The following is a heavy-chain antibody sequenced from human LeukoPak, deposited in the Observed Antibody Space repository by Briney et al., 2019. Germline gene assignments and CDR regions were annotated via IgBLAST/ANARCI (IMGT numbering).Heavy chain of an antibody. Sequence: SGPTLVNPTQTLTLTCSFSGFSLSTSGENVGWIRQPPGKALEWLALIYWDDDKRLSPSLKSRLTITKDTSENQVVLTMTNMHPEDTATYYCAHGYYYDASGYDAFDIWGQGTMVTVSS. CDR1: GFSLSTSGEN. CDR2: IYWDDDK. V-gene: IGHV2-5*02. D-gene: IGHD3-22*01. CDR3: AHGYYYDASGYDAFDI. J-gene: IGHJ3*02.